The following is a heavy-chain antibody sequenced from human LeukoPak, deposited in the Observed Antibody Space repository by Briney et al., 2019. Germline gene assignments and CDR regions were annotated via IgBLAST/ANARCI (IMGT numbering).Heavy chain of an antibody. J-gene: IGHJ3*02. Sequence: PGESLTLSCAASGFTHSSNYMSWARHAPGEGLEWGSVIYSCESTHYADSLKGRFPITGDISKHTLHLQMNSHRAEDTAVYYCARESYGGNPHDAFDIWGQGTMVTVSS. V-gene: IGHV3-66*01. CDR2: IYSCEST. CDR1: GFTHSSNY. D-gene: IGHD4-23*01. CDR3: ARESYGGNPHDAFDI.